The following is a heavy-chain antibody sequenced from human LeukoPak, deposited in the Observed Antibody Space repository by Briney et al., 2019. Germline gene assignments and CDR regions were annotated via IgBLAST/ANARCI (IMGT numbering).Heavy chain of an antibody. Sequence: SETLSLTCTVSGGSISSYYWSWIRRPPGKGLEWIGYIYYSGSTNYNPSLKSRVTISVDTSKNQFSLKLSSVTAADTAVYYCARGDQQHLANSPFDYWGQGTLVTVSS. CDR2: IYYSGST. D-gene: IGHD6-13*01. V-gene: IGHV4-59*01. CDR3: ARGDQQHLANSPFDY. J-gene: IGHJ4*02. CDR1: GGSISSYY.